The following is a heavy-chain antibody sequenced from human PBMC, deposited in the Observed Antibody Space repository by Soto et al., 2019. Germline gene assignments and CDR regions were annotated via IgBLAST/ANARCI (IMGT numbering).Heavy chain of an antibody. D-gene: IGHD2-15*01. CDR3: ATDTANGSPYFDP. Sequence: ASVKVSCKTSGYRFTAYYMHWVRQAPGQGLEWLGGTNPGSGTTDYAQKFKGRISMPSDTSTTTVYMELRRLTSEDTAVYYCATDTANGSPYFDPWGQGTLVTVSS. J-gene: IGHJ5*02. CDR2: TNPGSGTT. V-gene: IGHV1-46*01. CDR1: GYRFTAYY.